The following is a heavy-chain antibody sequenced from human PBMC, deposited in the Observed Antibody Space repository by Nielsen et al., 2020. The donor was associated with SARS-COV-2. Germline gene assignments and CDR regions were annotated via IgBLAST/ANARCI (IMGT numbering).Heavy chain of an antibody. D-gene: IGHD3-22*01. V-gene: IGHV4-30-2*01. CDR3: ARTHDYYDSSRLDY. Sequence: LRLSCAVSGGSISSGGYSWSWIRQPPGKGLEWIGYIYHSGSTYYNPSLKSRVTISVDRSKNQFSLKLSSVTAVDTAVYYCARTHDYYDSSRLDYWGQGTLVTVSS. J-gene: IGHJ4*02. CDR1: GGSISSGGYS. CDR2: IYHSGST.